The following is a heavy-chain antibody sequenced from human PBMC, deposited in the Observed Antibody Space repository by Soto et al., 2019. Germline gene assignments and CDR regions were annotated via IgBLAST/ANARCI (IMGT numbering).Heavy chain of an antibody. V-gene: IGHV3-72*01. CDR2: TRNKANSYTT. CDR3: ARRTGVGGAESFDI. CDR1: GGSISSSSYY. J-gene: IGHJ3*02. Sequence: HPSETLSLTCTVSGGSISSSSYYWGWIRQPPGKGLEWVGRTRNKANSYTTEYAASVKGRFTISRDDSKNSLYLQMNSLKSEDTAVYYCARRTGVGGAESFDIWGQGTMVTVSS. D-gene: IGHD2-21*01.